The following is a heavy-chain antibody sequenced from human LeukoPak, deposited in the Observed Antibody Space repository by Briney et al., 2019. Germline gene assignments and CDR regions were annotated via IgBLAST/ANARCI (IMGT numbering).Heavy chain of an antibody. Sequence: GRSLRLSWAAAGFTFSSYGMHWVRQAPGKGLEWVAVIWYDGSNKYYADSVKGRFTISRDNSKNTLYLQMNSLRAEDTAVYYCATAITDGAFDYWGQGTLVTVSS. CDR3: ATAITDGAFDY. CDR1: GFTFSSYG. D-gene: IGHD5-24*01. CDR2: IWYDGSNK. V-gene: IGHV3-33*01. J-gene: IGHJ4*02.